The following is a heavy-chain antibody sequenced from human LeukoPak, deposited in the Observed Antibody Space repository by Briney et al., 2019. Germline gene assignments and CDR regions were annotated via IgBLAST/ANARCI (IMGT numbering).Heavy chain of an antibody. J-gene: IGHJ4*02. Sequence: SETLSLTCTVSGGSISSSSYNWGWIRQPPGKGLEWFGSIYYSGSTYYNPSLKSRVTISVDTSRNQFSLKLSSVTAADTAVYYCARRGCGLTSCYLFDYWGQGTLVTVSS. CDR3: ARRGCGLTSCYLFDY. CDR1: GGSISSSSYN. CDR2: IYYSGST. V-gene: IGHV4-39*01. D-gene: IGHD2-2*01.